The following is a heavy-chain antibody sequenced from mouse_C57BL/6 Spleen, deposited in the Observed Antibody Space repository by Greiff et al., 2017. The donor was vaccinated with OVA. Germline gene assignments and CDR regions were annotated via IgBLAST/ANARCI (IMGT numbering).Heavy chain of an antibody. CDR2: IDPETGGT. CDR1: GYTFTDYE. V-gene: IGHV1-15*01. D-gene: IGHD2-4*01. J-gene: IGHJ2*01. Sequence: VQGVESGAELVRPGASVTLSCKASGYTFTDYEMHWVKQTPVHGLEWIGAIDPETGGTAYNQKFKGKAILTADKSSSTAYMELRSLTSEDSAVYYCTVYYDYDYFDYWGQGTTLTVSS. CDR3: TVYYDYDYFDY.